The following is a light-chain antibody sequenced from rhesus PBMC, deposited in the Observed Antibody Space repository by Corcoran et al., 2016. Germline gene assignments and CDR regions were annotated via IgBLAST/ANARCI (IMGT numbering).Light chain of an antibody. Sequence: DIQMTQSPSSLSASVGDTVTITCRASQGISSYLNWFQQKPGKAPKLLIYDASSLESGVPSRFSGSGSGTDFTLTISSLQPEDFAAYYCQQHNSYPRTFGQGTKVEIK. CDR2: DAS. CDR1: QGISSY. J-gene: IGKJ1*01. CDR3: QQHNSYPRT. V-gene: IGKV1-28*03.